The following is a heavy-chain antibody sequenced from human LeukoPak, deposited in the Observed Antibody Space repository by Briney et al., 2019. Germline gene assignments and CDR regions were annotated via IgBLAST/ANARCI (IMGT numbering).Heavy chain of an antibody. V-gene: IGHV4-4*09. D-gene: IGHD2-8*02. J-gene: IGHJ4*02. CDR3: ARTHTTGLTDI. Sequence: SETLSLTCAVSGDSVNNYYWTWIRQPPGKGLEWIGYIYIGGGTNYNPSLRSRVTISLDTSKNQFSLKLTSVTAADTAVYYCARTHTTGLTDIWGQGTLVTVSS. CDR1: GDSVNNYY. CDR2: IYIGGGT.